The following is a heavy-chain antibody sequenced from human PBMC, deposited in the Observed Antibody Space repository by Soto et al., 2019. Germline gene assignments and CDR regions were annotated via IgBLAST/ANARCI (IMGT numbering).Heavy chain of an antibody. V-gene: IGHV3-21*01. Sequence: GSLRLSCAASGFTFSSYSMNWVRQAPGKGLEWVSSISSSSSYIYYADSVKGRFTISRDNAKNSLYLQMNSLRAEDTAVYYCARDGRYCGGDCYSYYYYYGMDVWGQGTTVTVA. J-gene: IGHJ6*02. CDR3: ARDGRYCGGDCYSYYYYYGMDV. CDR1: GFTFSSYS. D-gene: IGHD2-21*02. CDR2: ISSSSSYI.